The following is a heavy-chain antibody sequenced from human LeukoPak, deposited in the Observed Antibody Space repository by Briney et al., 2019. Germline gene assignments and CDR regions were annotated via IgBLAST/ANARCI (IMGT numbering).Heavy chain of an antibody. V-gene: IGHV1-18*01. J-gene: IGHJ4*02. CDR2: TSTYNT. D-gene: IGHD6-19*01. CDR3: AKGSSGWSLDY. CDR1: GYTFINHG. Sequence: ASVKVSCMASGYTFINHGISWVRQAPGQGLEWMGWTSTYNTNYIQKLQGRVTMTTDTSTSTAYMELRGLRSDDTAVYYCAKGSSGWSLDYWGQGTLVTVSS.